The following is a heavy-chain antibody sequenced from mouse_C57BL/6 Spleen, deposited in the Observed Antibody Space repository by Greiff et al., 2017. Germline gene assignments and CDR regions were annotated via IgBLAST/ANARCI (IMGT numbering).Heavy chain of an antibody. J-gene: IGHJ1*03. CDR3: ARSKGWGNGDWDFDV. V-gene: IGHV1-53*01. CDR1: GYTFTSYW. D-gene: IGHD2-3*01. Sequence: QVQLQQSGPELVKPGASVKLSCKASGYTFTSYWMHWVKQRPGQGLEWIGNINPSNGGTNYNEKVKSKVTLTVDKSSSTAYMQLSSLTSEDSAVYYCARSKGWGNGDWDFDVWGTGTTVTVAS. CDR2: INPSNGGT.